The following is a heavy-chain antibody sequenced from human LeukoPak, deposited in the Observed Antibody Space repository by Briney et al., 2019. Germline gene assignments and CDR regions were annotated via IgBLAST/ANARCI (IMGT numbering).Heavy chain of an antibody. J-gene: IGHJ4*02. CDR3: ARSSAYYYDSSGYYIPFDY. V-gene: IGHV1-18*01. Sequence: ASVKASCKASGYTFTSYGISWVRQAPGQGLEWMGWISAYNGNTNYAQKLQGRVTMTTDTSTSTAYMELRSLRSDDTAVYYCARSSAYYYDSSGYYIPFDYWGQGTLVTVSS. D-gene: IGHD3-22*01. CDR1: GYTFTSYG. CDR2: ISAYNGNT.